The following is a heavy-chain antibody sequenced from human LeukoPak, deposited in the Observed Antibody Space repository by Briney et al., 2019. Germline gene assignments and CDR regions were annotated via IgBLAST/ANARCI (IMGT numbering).Heavy chain of an antibody. CDR2: INPSGGGT. D-gene: IGHD5-18*01. J-gene: IGHJ4*02. CDR3: AREIGPRQLHLWGSAFDY. CDR1: GYTFSNYY. V-gene: IGHV1-46*01. Sequence: GASVKVSCKASGYTFSNYYMHWVRQAPGQGLEWMGIINPSGGGTSYVQKFQGRVTMTRDTSSTTVYMELSSLRSEDTAVYYCAREIGPRQLHLWGSAFDYWGQGTLVTVSS.